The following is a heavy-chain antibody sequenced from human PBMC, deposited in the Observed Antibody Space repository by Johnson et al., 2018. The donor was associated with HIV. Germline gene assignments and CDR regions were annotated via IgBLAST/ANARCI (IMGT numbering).Heavy chain of an antibody. J-gene: IGHJ3*02. CDR3: AKGQIISSRLGAFDI. D-gene: IGHD6-6*01. CDR1: GFTFSSYG. Sequence: QVQLVESGGGVVQPGGSLRLYCAASGFTFSSYGMHWVRQAPGKGLEWVAFIRYDGSNKYYADSVKGRFTISRDNSKNTLYLQMNSLRAEDTAVYYCAKGQIISSRLGAFDIWGQGTMVTVSS. CDR2: IRYDGSNK. V-gene: IGHV3-30*02.